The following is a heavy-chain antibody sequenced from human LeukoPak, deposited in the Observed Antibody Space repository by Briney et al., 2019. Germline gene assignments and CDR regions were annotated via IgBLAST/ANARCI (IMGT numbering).Heavy chain of an antibody. J-gene: IGHJ4*02. D-gene: IGHD7-27*01. Sequence: ASVKVSCKASGYTFTGYYMHWVRQAPGQGLEWMGWINPNSGGTNYAQKFQGRVTMTRDTSISTAYMELSRLRSDDTAVYYCARRHKWGRTYYFDYWGQGTLVTVSS. CDR3: ARRHKWGRTYYFDY. CDR2: INPNSGGT. V-gene: IGHV1-2*02. CDR1: GYTFTGYY.